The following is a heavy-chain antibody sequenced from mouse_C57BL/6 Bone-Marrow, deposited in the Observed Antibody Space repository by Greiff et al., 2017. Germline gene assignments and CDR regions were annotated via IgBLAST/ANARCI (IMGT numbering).Heavy chain of an antibody. D-gene: IGHD2-10*01. Sequence: VQLKESGPGMVKPSQSLSLTCTVTGYSITSGYDWHWIRHFPGNKLEWMGYISYSGSTNYNPSLKSRISITHDTATNHYFLKLNSVTTEDTATYYCAREGAYYGYFDYWGQGTTLTVSS. V-gene: IGHV3-1*01. CDR2: ISYSGST. J-gene: IGHJ2*01. CDR1: GYSITSGYD. CDR3: AREGAYYGYFDY.